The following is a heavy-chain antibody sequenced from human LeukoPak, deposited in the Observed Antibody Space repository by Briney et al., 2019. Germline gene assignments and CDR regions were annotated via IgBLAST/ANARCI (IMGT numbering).Heavy chain of an antibody. CDR2: IYYSGST. D-gene: IGHD3-10*01. V-gene: IGHV4-59*12. Sequence: SETLSLTCTVSGGSISSYYWSWIRQPPGKGLEWIGYIYYSGSTNYNPSLKSRVTISVDTSKNQFSLKLSSVTAADTAVYYCARVYYYGSGSYRPTTDYWGQGTLVTVSS. J-gene: IGHJ4*02. CDR3: ARVYYYGSGSYRPTTDY. CDR1: GGSISSYY.